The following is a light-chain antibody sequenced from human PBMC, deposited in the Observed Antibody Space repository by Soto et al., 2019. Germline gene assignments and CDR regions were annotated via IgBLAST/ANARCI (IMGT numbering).Light chain of an antibody. V-gene: IGKV1-5*03. CDR1: QTISSW. Sequence: DIQMTQSPSTLSGSVGDRVTITCRASQTISSWLAWYQQKPGKAPKLLIYKASTLKSGVPSRFSGSGSGTEFTLTISSLQPDDFAVYYCQQYHNWPITSGQGTRLEIK. CDR2: KAS. J-gene: IGKJ5*01. CDR3: QQYHNWPIT.